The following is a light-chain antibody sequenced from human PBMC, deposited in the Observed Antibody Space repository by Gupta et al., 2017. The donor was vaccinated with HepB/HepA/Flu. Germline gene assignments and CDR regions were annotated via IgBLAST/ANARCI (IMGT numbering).Light chain of an antibody. CDR3: MMGYSSAVWV. CDR2: YKSDSDK. CDR1: SDINVGTYR. Sequence: QAVLTQPSSLSASPGASASLTCTLRSDINVGTYRIYWYQQKPGSPPQYLLRYKSDSDKQQGSGGPSRFSGSKESSANAGIVLISGLQAEEEGDYYCMMGYSSAVWVFGGGTKLTVL. V-gene: IGLV5-45*02. J-gene: IGLJ3*02.